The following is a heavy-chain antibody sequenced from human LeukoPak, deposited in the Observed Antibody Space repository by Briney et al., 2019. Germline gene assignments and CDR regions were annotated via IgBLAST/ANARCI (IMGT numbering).Heavy chain of an antibody. CDR3: TRSVTAYIRYAFDI. Sequence: GGSLRLSCAASGFTFSGSAMHWVRQASGKGLEWVGRIRGKANSYATAYAAPVKGRFTISRDDSKNTAYLQMNSLKTEDTAVYYCTRSVTAYIRYAFDIWGQGTMVTVSS. J-gene: IGHJ3*02. CDR2: IRGKANSYAT. CDR1: GFTFSGSA. D-gene: IGHD2-21*02. V-gene: IGHV3-73*01.